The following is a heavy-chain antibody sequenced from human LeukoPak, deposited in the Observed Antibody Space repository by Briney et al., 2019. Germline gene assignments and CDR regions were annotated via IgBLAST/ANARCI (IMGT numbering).Heavy chain of an antibody. CDR3: AKSIGGTLFDY. Sequence: PGGSLRLSCAASGFTFGSSAMNWVRQAPGKGLEWVSTISGSADGTHYRDSVRGRFTISRDNSKNTLYLQMNSLSAGDSGVYYCAKSIGGTLFDYWGQGTRVTVSS. CDR2: ISGSADGT. D-gene: IGHD4-23*01. CDR1: GFTFGSSA. J-gene: IGHJ4*02. V-gene: IGHV3-23*01.